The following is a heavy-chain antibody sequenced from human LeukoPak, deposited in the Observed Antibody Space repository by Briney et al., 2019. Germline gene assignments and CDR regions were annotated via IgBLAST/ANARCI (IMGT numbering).Heavy chain of an antibody. D-gene: IGHD6-19*01. CDR3: AKPISGGLAVTADWFRP. V-gene: IGHV3-23*01. CDR2: INANSVST. CDR1: GFAFSVYA. J-gene: IGHJ5*02. Sequence: AGGSLRLSCAASGFAFSVYAMSWLRQSPGKGLEWVSTINANSVSTSYAASVRGRFTISRDNAKDTVYLQLNRLSTDDTATYYCAKPISGGLAVTADWFRPWGQGTLVVVSS.